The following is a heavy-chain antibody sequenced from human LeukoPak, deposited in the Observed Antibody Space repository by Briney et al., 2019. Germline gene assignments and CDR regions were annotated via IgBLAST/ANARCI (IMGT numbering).Heavy chain of an antibody. CDR1: GXTFSSYE. CDR2: ISSSGSTI. V-gene: IGHV3-48*03. Sequence: PGGSLRLSCAASGXTFSSYEMMWVRQTPGKGLEWVSYISSSGSTIYYADSVKGRFTISRDNAKNSLYLQMNSLRAEDTALYYCATKGTSWLRNDFWGQGTLVTVSS. J-gene: IGHJ4*02. CDR3: ATKGTSWLRNDF. D-gene: IGHD5-12*01.